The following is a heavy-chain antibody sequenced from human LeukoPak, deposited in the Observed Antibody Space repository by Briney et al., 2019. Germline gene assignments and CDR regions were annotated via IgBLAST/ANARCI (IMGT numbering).Heavy chain of an antibody. CDR2: ISSTGTYI. V-gene: IGHV3-21*01. CDR1: GFTFSSYS. CDR3: AREYTAMAYDY. J-gene: IGHJ4*02. Sequence: GGSLRLSCAASGFTFSSYSMNWVRQAPGKGLEWVPSISSTGTYIYYADSVKGRFTISRDNARNSLFLQMNNLRVDDSAVYYCAREYTAMAYDYWGQGNLVTVSS. D-gene: IGHD5-18*01.